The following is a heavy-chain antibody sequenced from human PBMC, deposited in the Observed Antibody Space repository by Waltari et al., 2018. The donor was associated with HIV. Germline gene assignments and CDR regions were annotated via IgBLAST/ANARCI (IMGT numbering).Heavy chain of an antibody. CDR1: GFAVRSNY. Sequence: DVKLVESGGGLVQPGKSLRLSCSDSGFAVRSNYVSWVRQAPGKGLGWVACIYGDVAIYDADSWRCRFNVSREAANHVVYFQVMSLGVEEAAVYYCGRGRGGNFWSAHKPAFLDYWGQGTLVSVSS. CDR2: IYGDVAI. CDR3: GRGRGGNFWSAHKPAFLDY. J-gene: IGHJ4*02. V-gene: IGHV3-66*01. D-gene: IGHD3-3*01.